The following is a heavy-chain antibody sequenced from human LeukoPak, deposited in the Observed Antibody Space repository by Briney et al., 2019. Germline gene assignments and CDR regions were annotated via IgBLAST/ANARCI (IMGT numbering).Heavy chain of an antibody. CDR3: TSSSKYAGFDY. CDR2: IKSKSDGGTT. V-gene: IGHV3-15*01. J-gene: IGHJ4*02. D-gene: IGHD2-2*01. CDR1: GFTFSNGW. Sequence: GGSLRLSCADSGFTFSNGWMRWVRQAPGKGRAWVGRIKSKSDGGTTDYAAPVKGRFSISRDDSENMLYLQMNSLKSEDTAVYYCTSSSKYAGFDYWGQGTLVTVSS.